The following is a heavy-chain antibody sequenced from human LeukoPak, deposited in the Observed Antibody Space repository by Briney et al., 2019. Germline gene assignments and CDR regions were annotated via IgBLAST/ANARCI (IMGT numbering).Heavy chain of an antibody. V-gene: IGHV3-7*01. CDR3: ARDRSSGWYWDAFDI. CDR2: IKQDGSEK. Sequence: PGGSLRLSCAASGFTFVDYYMSWIRQAPGKGLEWVANIKQDGSEKYYVDSVKGRFTISRDNAKNSLYLQMNSLRAEDTAVYYCARDRSSGWYWDAFDIWGQGTMVTVSS. D-gene: IGHD6-19*01. J-gene: IGHJ3*02. CDR1: GFTFVDYY.